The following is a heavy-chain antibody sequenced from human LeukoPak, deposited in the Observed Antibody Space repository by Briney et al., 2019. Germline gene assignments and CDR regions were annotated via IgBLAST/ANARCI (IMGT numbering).Heavy chain of an antibody. CDR3: AKEESGAGLGCGLRFLEWSDSDAFDI. CDR1: GFTFSSYA. J-gene: IGHJ3*02. Sequence: GGSLRLSCAASGFTFSSYAMSWVRQAPGKGLEWVSAISGSGGSTYYADSVKGRFTISRDNSKNTLYLQMNSLRAEDTAVYYCAKEESGAGLGCGLRFLEWSDSDAFDIWGQGTMVTVSS. CDR2: ISGSGGST. D-gene: IGHD3-3*01. V-gene: IGHV3-23*01.